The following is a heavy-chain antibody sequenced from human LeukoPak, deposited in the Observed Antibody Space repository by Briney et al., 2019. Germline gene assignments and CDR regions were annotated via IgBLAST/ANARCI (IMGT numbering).Heavy chain of an antibody. CDR3: ARDRRPLPPRSHSSSWDYTDY. CDR2: ISSSGSTI. J-gene: IGHJ4*02. V-gene: IGHV3-11*04. CDR1: GFTFSDYY. Sequence: PGGSLRLSCAASGFTFSDYYMSWIRQAPGKGLEWVSYISSSGSTIYYADSVKGRFTISRDNAKNSLYLQMNSLRAEDTAVYYCARDRRPLPPRSHSSSWDYTDYWGQGTLVTVSS. D-gene: IGHD6-13*01.